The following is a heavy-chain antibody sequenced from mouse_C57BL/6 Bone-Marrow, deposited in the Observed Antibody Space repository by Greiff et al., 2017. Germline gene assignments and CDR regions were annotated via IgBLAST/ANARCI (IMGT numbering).Heavy chain of an antibody. CDR3: ARIDYGVDAMDY. V-gene: IGHV1-18*01. J-gene: IGHJ4*01. D-gene: IGHD2-4*01. CDR2: INPNNGGT. Sequence: VQLQQSGPELVKPGASVKIPCKASGYTFTDYNMDWVKQSHGKSLEWIGDINPNNGGTIYNQKFKGKATLTVDKSSSTAYMELRSLTSEDTEFYYCARIDYGVDAMDYWGQGTSVTVSS. CDR1: GYTFTDYN.